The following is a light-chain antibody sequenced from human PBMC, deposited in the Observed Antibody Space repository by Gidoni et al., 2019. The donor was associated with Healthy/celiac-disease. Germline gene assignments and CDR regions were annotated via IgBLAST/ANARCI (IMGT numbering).Light chain of an antibody. CDR2: AAS. J-gene: IGKJ4*02. CDR1: QIISSY. CDR3: QQSYSTLT. Sequence: DIQLTQSPSSLSASVGDRVTITCRASQIISSYLNWYQQKPGKAPKLLIYAASSLQSGVPSRFSGSGSGTDFTLTISSLQPEDCATYYCQQSYSTLTFGGGTKVEIK. V-gene: IGKV1-39*01.